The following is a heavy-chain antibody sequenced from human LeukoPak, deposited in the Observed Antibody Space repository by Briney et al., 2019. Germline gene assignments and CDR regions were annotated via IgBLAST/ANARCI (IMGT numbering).Heavy chain of an antibody. CDR1: GYTFTSYD. CDR3: ARDLPYSSSWESIDY. J-gene: IGHJ4*02. CDR2: MNPNSGNT. Sequence: ASVKVSCKSSGYTFTSYDINWVRQAAGQGLEWMGWMNPNSGNTGYAQKFQGRVTMTKNTSINTAYMELSSLRSDDTAVYYCARDLPYSSSWESIDYWGQGTLVTVSS. D-gene: IGHD6-13*01. V-gene: IGHV1-8*01.